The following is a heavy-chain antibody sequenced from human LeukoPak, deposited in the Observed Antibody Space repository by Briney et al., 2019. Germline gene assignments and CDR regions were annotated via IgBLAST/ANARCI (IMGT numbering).Heavy chain of an antibody. D-gene: IGHD6-13*01. CDR3: ARDRDDIAAGYFDY. Sequence: SVKVSCKASGGTFSSYAISWVRQGPGQGLEWMGGIIPIFGTANYAQKFQGRVTITADESTSTAYMELSSLRSEDTAVYYCARDRDDIAAGYFDYWGQGTLVTVSP. CDR2: IIPIFGTA. CDR1: GGTFSSYA. J-gene: IGHJ4*02. V-gene: IGHV1-69*13.